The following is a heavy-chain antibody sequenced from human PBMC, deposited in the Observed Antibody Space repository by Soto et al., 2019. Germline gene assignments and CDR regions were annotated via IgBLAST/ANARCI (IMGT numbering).Heavy chain of an antibody. V-gene: IGHV3-30*18. CDR3: AKDSWFGDLDGMDV. CDR2: ISYDGSNK. Sequence: QVQLMESGGGVVQPGRSLRLSCAASGFTFSSYGMHWVRQAPGKGLEWVAVISYDGSNKYYADSVKGRFTISRDNSKNALYLQMNSLRAEDTAVYYCAKDSWFGDLDGMDVWGQGTTVTVSS. D-gene: IGHD3-10*01. CDR1: GFTFSSYG. J-gene: IGHJ6*02.